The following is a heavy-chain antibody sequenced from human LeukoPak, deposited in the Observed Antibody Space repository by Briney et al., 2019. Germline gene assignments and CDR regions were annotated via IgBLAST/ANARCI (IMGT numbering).Heavy chain of an antibody. Sequence: GESLQISCQGSGAHFIVYWIGWVRQMPGKGLEWMGLIYPYDSDTRYSPSFQGQVTISADKSISTAYLQWSSLKASDTAIYYCPRREYYCTGGSLYRSFMDVWGQGTAVIVSS. CDR3: PRREYYCTGGSLYRSFMDV. CDR1: GAHFIVYW. D-gene: IGHD2-15*01. V-gene: IGHV5-51*01. CDR2: IYPYDSDT. J-gene: IGHJ6*02.